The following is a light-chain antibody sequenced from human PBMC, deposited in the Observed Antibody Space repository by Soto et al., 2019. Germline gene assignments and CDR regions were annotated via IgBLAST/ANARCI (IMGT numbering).Light chain of an antibody. CDR2: EVT. J-gene: IGLJ2*01. CDR3: SSYTTSATLL. V-gene: IGLV2-14*01. CDR1: SSDIGNYDY. Sequence: QSVLTQPASVSGSPGQSITISCTGTSSDIGNYDYVSWYQQHPGKAPKLVIYEVTNRPSGISSRFSGSKSGNTASLTISGLQAEDEANYYCSSYTTSATLLFGGGTKVTVL.